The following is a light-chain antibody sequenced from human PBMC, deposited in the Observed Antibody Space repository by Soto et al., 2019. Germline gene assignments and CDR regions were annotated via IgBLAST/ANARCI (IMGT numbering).Light chain of an antibody. CDR2: EVS. CDR1: SRDIGAYNY. J-gene: IGLJ3*02. V-gene: IGLV2-14*01. CDR3: ASFTTSSLWV. Sequence: QSALTQPASVSGSPGQSITISCTGTSRDIGAYNYVSWFQQYPGKAPNLMIYEVSKRPSGLSSRFSGFRSGNTASLTISGLQAEDEADYYCASFTTSSLWVFGGGTKVTVL.